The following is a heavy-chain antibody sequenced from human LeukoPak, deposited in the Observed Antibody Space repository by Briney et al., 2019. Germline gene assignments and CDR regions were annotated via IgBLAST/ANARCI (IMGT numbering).Heavy chain of an antibody. Sequence: GGSLRLSCAASGFTVSSNYMSWVRQAPGKGLEWVSVIYSGGSTYYADSVKGRSTISRDNSKNTLYLQMNSLRAEDTAVYYCARVLRRYCSGGSCYYFDYWGQGTLVTVSS. D-gene: IGHD2-15*01. J-gene: IGHJ4*02. CDR3: ARVLRRYCSGGSCYYFDY. V-gene: IGHV3-53*01. CDR1: GFTVSSNY. CDR2: IYSGGST.